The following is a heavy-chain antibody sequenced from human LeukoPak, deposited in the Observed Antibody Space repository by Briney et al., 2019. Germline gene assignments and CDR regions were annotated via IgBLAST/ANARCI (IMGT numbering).Heavy chain of an antibody. V-gene: IGHV1-2*02. CDR1: GYTFTSYY. Sequence: GASVKVSCKASGYTFTSYYMHWVRQAPGQGLEWMGWINPNSGGTNCSQKFQGRVTMTRDTSISTAYMELARLRSDDTAVYYCARDYYGLIPEIVVVTDLAFDIWGQGTMVTVSS. J-gene: IGHJ3*02. CDR2: INPNSGGT. CDR3: ARDYYGLIPEIVVVTDLAFDI. D-gene: IGHD2-21*02.